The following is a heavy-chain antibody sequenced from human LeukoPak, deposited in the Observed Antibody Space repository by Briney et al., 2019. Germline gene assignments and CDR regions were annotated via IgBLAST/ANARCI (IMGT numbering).Heavy chain of an antibody. Sequence: SETLSLTCTVSGGSISSYYWSWIRQPPGKGLEWIGYIYCSGSTNYNPSLKSRVTISVDTSKNQFSLKLSSVTAADTAVYYCARDGRYCSGGSCPFDPWGQGTLVTVSS. V-gene: IGHV4-59*12. CDR3: ARDGRYCSGGSCPFDP. D-gene: IGHD2-15*01. CDR1: GGSISSYY. J-gene: IGHJ5*02. CDR2: IYCSGST.